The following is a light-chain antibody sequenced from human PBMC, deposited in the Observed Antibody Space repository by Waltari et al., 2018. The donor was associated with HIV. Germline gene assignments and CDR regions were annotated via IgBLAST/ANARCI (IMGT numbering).Light chain of an antibody. J-gene: IGKJ1*01. CDR2: KTS. Sequence: DIQMTQSPSTLSASVGDRVTITCRASQSISHWLAWYQQKPGKAPELLIYKTSNLKSGVTPRFSGSGSGTEFTLTFGSLKPDDLATYCGQPYYSYFRPFGQGTKVEIK. V-gene: IGKV1-5*03. CDR1: QSISHW. CDR3: QPYYSYFRP.